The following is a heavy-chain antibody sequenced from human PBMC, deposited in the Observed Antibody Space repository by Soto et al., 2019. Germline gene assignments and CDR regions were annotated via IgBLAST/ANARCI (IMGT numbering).Heavy chain of an antibody. D-gene: IGHD3-16*01. V-gene: IGHV1-46*01. Sequence: QVQLVQSGAEVKKPGASVKVSRKASGYTFTSYYMHWVRQAPGQGLEWMGIINPSGGSTSYAQKFQGRVTMTRDTSTSTVYMELSSLRSEDTAVYYCAREVTGWITFGGGHNWFDPWGQGTLVTVSS. CDR1: GYTFTSYY. J-gene: IGHJ5*02. CDR3: AREVTGWITFGGGHNWFDP. CDR2: INPSGGST.